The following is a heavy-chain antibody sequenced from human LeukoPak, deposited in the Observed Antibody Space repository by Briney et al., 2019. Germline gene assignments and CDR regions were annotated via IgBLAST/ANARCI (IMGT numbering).Heavy chain of an antibody. D-gene: IGHD5-12*01. CDR2: ITPSDGTT. J-gene: IGHJ4*02. CDR3: TRGLVAGDY. Sequence: GASVKASCKASGYTFSSYYMHWVRQAPGQGLEWMGVITPSDGTTSYAQKFQGRVTMTRDMSTSTVYMKLSSLRSEDTALYYCTRGLVAGDYWGQGTLVTVSS. V-gene: IGHV1-46*01. CDR1: GYTFSSYY.